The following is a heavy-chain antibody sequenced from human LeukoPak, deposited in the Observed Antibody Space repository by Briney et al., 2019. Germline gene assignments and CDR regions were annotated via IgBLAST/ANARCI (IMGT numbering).Heavy chain of an antibody. V-gene: IGHV3-7*01. Sequence: GGSLRLSCAASGFTFSFYWMSWVRQAPGKGLEWVANIKQDGREKYYVDSVKGRFTISRDNAKKSLYLQMNSLRVEDTAVYYCVRGRLVDQSSYLFDYWGQGTLVTVSS. J-gene: IGHJ4*02. D-gene: IGHD2-8*02. CDR2: IKQDGREK. CDR3: VRGRLVDQSSYLFDY. CDR1: GFTFSFYW.